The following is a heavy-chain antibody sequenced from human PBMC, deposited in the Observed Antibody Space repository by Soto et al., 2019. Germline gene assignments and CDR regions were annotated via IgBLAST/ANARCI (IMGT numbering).Heavy chain of an antibody. Sequence: GGSLRLSCAASGFTFSSYAMSWVRQAPGKGLEWVSAISGSGGSTYYADSVKGRFTISRDNSKNTLYLQMNSLRAEDTAVYYCAKDIFKGYDGSSHFDYWGQGTLVTVSS. CDR3: AKDIFKGYDGSSHFDY. CDR2: ISGSGGST. V-gene: IGHV3-23*01. CDR1: GFTFSSYA. J-gene: IGHJ4*02. D-gene: IGHD3-9*01.